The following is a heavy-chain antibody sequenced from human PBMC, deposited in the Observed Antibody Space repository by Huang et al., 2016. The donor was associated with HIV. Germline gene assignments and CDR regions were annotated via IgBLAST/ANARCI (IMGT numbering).Heavy chain of an antibody. Sequence: EVELVESGGGLVKPGGSLRLSCAASGFAFSSYGINWVRQAQGKGIGWVAFIGSASSYIYYADSVKGRVTISRDNAKSSIYLKLDSLRAEDTAVYYCAYQQWLVGGLNHWGQGTLVVVSS. D-gene: IGHD6-19*01. CDR1: GFAFSSYG. J-gene: IGHJ5*02. CDR2: IGSASSYI. V-gene: IGHV3-21*02. CDR3: AYQQWLVGGLNH.